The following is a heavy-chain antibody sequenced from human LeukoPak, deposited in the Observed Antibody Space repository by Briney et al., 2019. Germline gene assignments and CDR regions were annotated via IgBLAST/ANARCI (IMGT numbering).Heavy chain of an antibody. J-gene: IGHJ3*02. CDR1: GYTFTSNY. Sequence: VASVKVSCKASGYTFTSNYIHWVRQAPGQGLEWMGVINPSGGRTSYAQKFQGRVTMTRDMSTSTAYMELRSLRSDDTAVYYCARDRETVVGDRGKAFDIWGQGTMVTVSS. D-gene: IGHD3-10*01. CDR2: INPSGGRT. V-gene: IGHV1-46*01. CDR3: ARDRETVVGDRGKAFDI.